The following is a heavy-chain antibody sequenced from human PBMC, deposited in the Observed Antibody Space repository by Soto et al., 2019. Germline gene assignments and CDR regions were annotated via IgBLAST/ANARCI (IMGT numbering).Heavy chain of an antibody. D-gene: IGHD3-10*01. CDR1: GFTFTSSA. Sequence: SVKVSCKXSGFTFTSSAVQWVRQARGQRLEWIGWIVVGSGNTNYAQKFQERVTITRDMSTSTAYMELSSLRSEDTAVYYCAAYGSGSYYNRYFDYWGQGTLVTVSS. J-gene: IGHJ4*02. CDR3: AAYGSGSYYNRYFDY. V-gene: IGHV1-58*01. CDR2: IVVGSGNT.